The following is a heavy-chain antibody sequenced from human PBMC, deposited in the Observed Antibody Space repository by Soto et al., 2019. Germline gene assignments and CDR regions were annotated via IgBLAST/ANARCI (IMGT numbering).Heavy chain of an antibody. CDR1: GFTFSSYG. CDR2: ISYDGSNK. D-gene: IGHD2-2*01. J-gene: IGHJ4*02. V-gene: IGHV3-30*03. CDR3: ARDYLVVLHRVINY. Sequence: GGSLRLSCAASGFTFSSYGMHWVRQAPGKGLEWVAVISYDGSNKYYADSVKGRFTISRDNSKNTLYLQMNSLRAEDTAVYYCARDYLVVLHRVINYWGQGTLVTVTS.